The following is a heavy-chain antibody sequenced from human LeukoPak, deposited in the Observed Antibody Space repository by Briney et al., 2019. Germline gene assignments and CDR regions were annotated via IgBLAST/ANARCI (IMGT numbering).Heavy chain of an antibody. D-gene: IGHD5-24*01. CDR1: GGSFSGYD. CDR3: ARGMTLDGGWLQLRHYYYYMDV. J-gene: IGHJ6*03. CDR2: INPSGST. Sequence: SETLSLTGAVYGGSFSGYDCSWIRQPPRKGREWIGEINPSGSTNYNPSLTSRVTISVDTSKNQFSLKLSSVTAADTAVYYCARGMTLDGGWLQLRHYYYYMDVWGKGTTVTVSS. V-gene: IGHV4-34*01.